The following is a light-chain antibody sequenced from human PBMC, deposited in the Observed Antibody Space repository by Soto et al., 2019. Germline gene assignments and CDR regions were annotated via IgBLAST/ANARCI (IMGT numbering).Light chain of an antibody. CDR1: SGHSSYI. CDR3: ETWDRNTYV. J-gene: IGLJ1*01. Sequence: QSVLPQSSSASASLGSSGSLTCTLSSGHSSYIIAWHQQQPGKAPRYLMKLEGSGSYNKGSGVPDRFSGSSSGADRYLTISILQFEDEADYYCETWDRNTYVFGTGTKLTVL. V-gene: IGLV4-60*02. CDR2: LEGSGSY.